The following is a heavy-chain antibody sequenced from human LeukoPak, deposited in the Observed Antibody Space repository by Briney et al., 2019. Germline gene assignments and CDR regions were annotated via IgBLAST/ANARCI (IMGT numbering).Heavy chain of an antibody. Sequence: GGSLRLSCAASGFTFSSYAMHWVRKAPGKGLEWVAVISYDGSNKYYADSVKGRFTISRDNSKNTLYLQMNSLRAEDTAVYYCARDLYDILTGYPEYSFDYWGQGTLVTVSS. CDR3: ARDLYDILTGYPEYSFDY. CDR1: GFTFSSYA. J-gene: IGHJ4*02. CDR2: ISYDGSNK. D-gene: IGHD3-9*01. V-gene: IGHV3-30-3*01.